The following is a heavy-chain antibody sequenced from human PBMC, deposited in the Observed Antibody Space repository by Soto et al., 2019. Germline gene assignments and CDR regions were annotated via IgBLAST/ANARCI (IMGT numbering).Heavy chain of an antibody. CDR2: TYYRSKWYN. J-gene: IGHJ4*02. CDR1: GDSVSSNSAA. D-gene: IGHD3-3*01. V-gene: IGHV6-1*01. Sequence: SQTLSLTCAISGDSVSSNSAAWNWIRQSPSRGLEWLGRTYYRSKWYNDYAVSVKSRITINPDTSKNQFSLQLNSVTPEDTAVYYCAREDYDFWSGYYTVIDYRGQGTLVTGSS. CDR3: AREDYDFWSGYYTVIDY.